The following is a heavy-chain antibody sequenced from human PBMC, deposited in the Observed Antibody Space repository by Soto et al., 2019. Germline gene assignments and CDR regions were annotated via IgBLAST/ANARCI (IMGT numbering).Heavy chain of an antibody. V-gene: IGHV1-69*12. CDR2: IIPMFGIA. CDR1: GGTFSTYA. Sequence: QVQLVQSGAEVKKPESSVKVSCKAPGGTFSTYAISWVRQAPGQGLEWMGGIIPMFGIANYAQRFQDRVTITADGSTNTVYMERSSLRSEDTAVYSCASGIQLWLRRINHRYSGWGQGTLVTVSS. J-gene: IGHJ4*02. CDR3: ASGIQLWLRRINHRYSG. D-gene: IGHD5-18*01.